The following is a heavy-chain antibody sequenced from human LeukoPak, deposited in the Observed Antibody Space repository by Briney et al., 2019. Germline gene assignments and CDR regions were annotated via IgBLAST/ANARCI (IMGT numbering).Heavy chain of an antibody. CDR3: AREAQYYDFWSGYYNYYYMDV. D-gene: IGHD3-3*01. CDR2: IIPIFGTA. Sequence: SVKVSCKAPGGTFSSYAISWVRQAPGQGLEWMGGIIPIFGTANYAQKFQGRVTITTDESTSTAYMELSSLRSEDTAVYYCAREAQYYDFWSGYYNYYYMDVWGKGTTVTVSS. V-gene: IGHV1-69*05. J-gene: IGHJ6*03. CDR1: GGTFSSYA.